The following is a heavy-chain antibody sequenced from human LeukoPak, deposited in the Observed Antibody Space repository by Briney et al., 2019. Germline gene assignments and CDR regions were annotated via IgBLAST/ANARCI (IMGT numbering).Heavy chain of an antibody. CDR2: ISGSSGTT. CDR3: AKSWSCVQYNDWLCYFDY. CDR1: GGSISSYY. Sequence: ETLSLTCTVSGGSISSYYWSWIRQPAGKGLEWVSGISGSSGTTYYTDSVQGRFTISRDSSKDTLYLQMNSLRDDDTAIYYCAKSWSCVQYNDWLCYFDYWGQGTLVTVSS. V-gene: IGHV3-23*01. D-gene: IGHD3-9*01. J-gene: IGHJ4*02.